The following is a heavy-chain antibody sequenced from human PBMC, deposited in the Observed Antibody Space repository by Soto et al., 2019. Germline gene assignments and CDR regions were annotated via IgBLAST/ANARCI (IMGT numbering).Heavy chain of an antibody. CDR1: GFTVSSNY. V-gene: IGHV3-48*01. CDR3: ARDGPYDSSGYRH. D-gene: IGHD3-22*01. J-gene: IGHJ4*02. CDR2: ISSGGSTK. Sequence: PGGSLRLSCAVSGFTVSSNYMNWVRQAPGKGLEWVSYISSGGSTKYYAESVKGRFTISRDNDKNSLYLQMNSLRAEDTAVYYCARDGPYDSSGYRHWGQGTLVTVSS.